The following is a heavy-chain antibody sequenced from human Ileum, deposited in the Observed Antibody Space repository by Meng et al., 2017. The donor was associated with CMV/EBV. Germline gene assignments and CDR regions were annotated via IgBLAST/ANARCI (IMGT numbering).Heavy chain of an antibody. CDR2: FNHYGST. J-gene: IGHJ4*02. CDR1: GGSFSGYY. D-gene: IGHD4-11*01. CDR3: ASGKSNLEY. V-gene: IGHV4-34*01. Sequence: QVQLQEWCAGLLTPSETLSLTCAVYGGSFSGYYWSWIRQVPGKGLEWIGEFNHYGSTDYNPSLKSRVTISVDTSKNQFSLNLSSVTAADTAVYYCASGKSNLEYWGQGTLVTVSS.